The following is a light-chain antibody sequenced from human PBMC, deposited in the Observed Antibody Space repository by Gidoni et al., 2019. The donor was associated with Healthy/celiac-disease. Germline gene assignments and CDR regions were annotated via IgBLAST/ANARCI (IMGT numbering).Light chain of an antibody. Sequence: SVLTQPPSVSRAPGQRVTISCTGSSSNIGAGYDVHWYQQLPGTPPKLLIYGNSNRPSVVPDRFSGSKSGTSASLAITGLQDEDEADYYCQSYDSSLVVFGGGTKLTVL. CDR1: SSNIGAGYD. CDR2: GNS. CDR3: QSYDSSLVV. J-gene: IGLJ2*01. V-gene: IGLV1-40*01.